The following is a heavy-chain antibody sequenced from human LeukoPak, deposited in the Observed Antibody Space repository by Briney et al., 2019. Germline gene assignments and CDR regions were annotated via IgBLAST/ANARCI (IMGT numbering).Heavy chain of an antibody. D-gene: IGHD6-13*01. V-gene: IGHV3-23*01. CDR3: ARDRAAADP. CDR2: ISGSGGST. CDR1: GFTFSSYG. J-gene: IGHJ5*02. Sequence: GGSLRLSCAASGFTFSSYGMSRVRQAPGKGLEWVSAISGSGGSTYYADSVRGRFTISRDDSKNTLFLQMDRLRADDTAVYYCARDRAAADPWGQGTLVTVSS.